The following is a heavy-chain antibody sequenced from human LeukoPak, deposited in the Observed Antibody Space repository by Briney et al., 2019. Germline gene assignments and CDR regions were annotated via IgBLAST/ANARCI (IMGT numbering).Heavy chain of an antibody. CDR1: GDSISRGTYY. CDR3: ARDSNFYDVSHDKAEDF. J-gene: IGHJ4*02. D-gene: IGHD3-22*01. Sequence: SETLSLTCTVTGDSISRGTYYWRWVRQPAGRGREWLGRVFRSGSTYYNPSLKGRVTISIDTSNNQFSLHLRSVTAADTAVYYCARDSNFYDVSHDKAEDFWGQGTLVTVSS. CDR2: VFRSGST. V-gene: IGHV4-61*02.